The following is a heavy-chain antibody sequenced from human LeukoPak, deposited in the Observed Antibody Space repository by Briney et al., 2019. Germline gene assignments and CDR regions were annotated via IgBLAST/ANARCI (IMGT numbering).Heavy chain of an antibody. J-gene: IGHJ4*02. CDR3: AKASDGYNYGIDY. CDR1: GFTFSSYG. V-gene: IGHV3-30*18. Sequence: GRSLRPSCAASGFTFSSYGMHWVRQAPGKGLEWVAVISYDGSNKYYADSVKGRFTISRDNSKNTLYLQMNSLRAEDTAVYYCAKASDGYNYGIDYWGQGTLVTVSS. CDR2: ISYDGSNK. D-gene: IGHD5-24*01.